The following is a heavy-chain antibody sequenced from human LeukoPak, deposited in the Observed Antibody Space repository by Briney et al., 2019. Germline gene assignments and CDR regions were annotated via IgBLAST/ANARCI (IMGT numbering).Heavy chain of an antibody. D-gene: IGHD4-11*01. CDR2: FDPEDGET. CDR3: ATDREGNYALDV. Sequence: ASVKVSCKVSGYTLTELSMHWVRQAPGKGLEWMGGFDPEDGETIYAQKFQGRVTMTGDTSTDTAYMELSSLRSEDTAAYYCATDREGNYALDVWGKGTTVTVSS. J-gene: IGHJ6*04. V-gene: IGHV1-24*01. CDR1: GYTLTELS.